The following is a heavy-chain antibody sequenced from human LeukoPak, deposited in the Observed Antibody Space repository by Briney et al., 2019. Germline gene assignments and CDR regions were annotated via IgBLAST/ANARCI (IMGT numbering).Heavy chain of an antibody. CDR2: IIPIFGTA. Sequence: ASVKVSCKASGGTFSSYAISWVRQAPGQGLEWMGGIIPIFGTANYAQKFQGRVTITADESTSTAYMELSSLRSEDTAVYYCAWDVVPAAISYWGLGTLVTVSS. CDR1: GGTFSSYA. J-gene: IGHJ4*02. V-gene: IGHV1-69*13. D-gene: IGHD2-2*01. CDR3: AWDVVPAAISY.